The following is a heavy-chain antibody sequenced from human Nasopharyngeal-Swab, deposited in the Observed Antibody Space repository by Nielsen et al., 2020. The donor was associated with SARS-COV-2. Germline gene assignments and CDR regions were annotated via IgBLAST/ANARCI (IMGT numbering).Heavy chain of an antibody. J-gene: IGHJ4*02. Sequence: GESLKISCAASGFTFSSYHMNWVRQAPGRGLEWVSSISGSGAHTYYADSVKGRFTISRDNSKNTVFLQMNSLRAEDTALFFCAKDGGGWLTSGWYYFDYWGQGSLVTVSS. CDR3: AKDGGGWLTSGWYYFDY. D-gene: IGHD6-19*01. CDR1: GFTFSSYH. CDR2: ISGSGAHT. V-gene: IGHV3-23*01.